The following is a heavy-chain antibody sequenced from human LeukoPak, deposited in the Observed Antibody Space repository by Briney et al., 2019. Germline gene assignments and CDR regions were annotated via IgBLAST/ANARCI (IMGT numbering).Heavy chain of an antibody. Sequence: GRSLRLSCAASGFTFSSHDIHWVRQAPGKGLEWVAVISSDGSNKYYADSVKGRFTISRDNSKNTLYLQMNSLRAEDTAVYYCARATEGLDYWGQGTLVTVSS. J-gene: IGHJ4*02. CDR2: ISSDGSNK. CDR3: ARATEGLDY. V-gene: IGHV3-30*03. CDR1: GFTFSSHD.